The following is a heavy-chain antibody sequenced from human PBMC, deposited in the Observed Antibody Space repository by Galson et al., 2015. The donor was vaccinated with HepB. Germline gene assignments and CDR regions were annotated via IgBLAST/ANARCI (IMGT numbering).Heavy chain of an antibody. V-gene: IGHV1-2*02. CDR2: INPNSGGT. Sequence: SVKVSCKASGYTFTGYYMHWVRQAPGQGLEWMGWINPNSGGTNYAQKFQGRVTMTRDTSISTAYMELSRLRSDDTAVYYCARDPFHYGGNPGYWGQGTLVTVSS. CDR1: GYTFTGYY. J-gene: IGHJ4*02. D-gene: IGHD4-23*01. CDR3: ARDPFHYGGNPGY.